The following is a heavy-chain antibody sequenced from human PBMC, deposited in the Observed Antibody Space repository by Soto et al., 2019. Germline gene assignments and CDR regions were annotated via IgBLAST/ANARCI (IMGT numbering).Heavy chain of an antibody. Sequence: SVKVSCKASGGTFSSYAISWVRQAPGQGLEWMGGIIPIFGTANYAQKFKGRVTITADESTSTAYMELSSLRSEDTAVYYCARGTTASIAARPGLYYYGMDVWGQGTTVTVSS. D-gene: IGHD6-6*01. CDR3: ARGTTASIAARPGLYYYGMDV. J-gene: IGHJ6*02. CDR1: GGTFSSYA. V-gene: IGHV1-69*13. CDR2: IIPIFGTA.